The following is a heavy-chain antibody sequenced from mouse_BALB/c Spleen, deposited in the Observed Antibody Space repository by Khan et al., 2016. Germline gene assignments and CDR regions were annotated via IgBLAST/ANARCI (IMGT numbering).Heavy chain of an antibody. Sequence: QIQLVPSGPELKKPGETVKISCKASGYTFTNYGMNWVKQAPGKGLKWMGWINTYTGEPTYADDFKGRFAFSLETSASTAYLQINNLKNEDTATYFCARGKVRRGYFDVWGAGTTVTVSS. CDR2: INTYTGEP. J-gene: IGHJ1*01. CDR1: GYTFTNYG. V-gene: IGHV9-3-1*01. CDR3: ARGKVRRGYFDV. D-gene: IGHD2-14*01.